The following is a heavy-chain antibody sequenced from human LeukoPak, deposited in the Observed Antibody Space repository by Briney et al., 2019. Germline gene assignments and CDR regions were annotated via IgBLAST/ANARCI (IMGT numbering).Heavy chain of an antibody. CDR1: GFTFSSYS. J-gene: IGHJ4*02. D-gene: IGHD2-2*03. CDR2: TSYDGRDK. V-gene: IGHV3-30*04. CDR3: ASGYCTSTNCCCDY. Sequence: GGFLRLSCAASGFTFSSYSMYWVRQAPGKGLEWVAVTSYDGRDKYYADSVKGRFTISRDNSKNTLHLQMNSLRPDDTAVYYCASGYCTSTNCCCDYWGQGTLVTVSS.